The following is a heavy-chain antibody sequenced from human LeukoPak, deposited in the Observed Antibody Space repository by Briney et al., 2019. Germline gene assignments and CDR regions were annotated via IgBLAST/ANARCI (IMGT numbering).Heavy chain of an antibody. D-gene: IGHD1-26*01. CDR1: GYAFIGYY. V-gene: IGHV1-2*02. Sequence: GASVKVSCKASGYAFIGYYIHWVRQAPGQGLEWLGSIFPNTGDTRYAQKFQGRVTMTRDTSISTASMELRRLKSDDSAVYYCARDLRWELPDYWGQGTLVTVSS. CDR2: IFPNTGDT. J-gene: IGHJ4*02. CDR3: ARDLRWELPDY.